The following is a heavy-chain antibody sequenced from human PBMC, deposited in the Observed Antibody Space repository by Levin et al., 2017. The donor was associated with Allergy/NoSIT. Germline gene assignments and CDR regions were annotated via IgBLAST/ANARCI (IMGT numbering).Heavy chain of an antibody. Sequence: SQTLSLPCTVSGGSIRSGSYYWSWIRQPAGKGLEWIGRIYTSGSTNYNPSLKSRVTISVDTSKNQFSLKLSSVTAADTAVYYCARVLRRAGWFDPWGQGTLVTVSS. V-gene: IGHV4-61*02. CDR2: IYTSGST. J-gene: IGHJ5*02. CDR1: GGSIRSGSYY. D-gene: IGHD3-16*01. CDR3: ARVLRRAGWFDP.